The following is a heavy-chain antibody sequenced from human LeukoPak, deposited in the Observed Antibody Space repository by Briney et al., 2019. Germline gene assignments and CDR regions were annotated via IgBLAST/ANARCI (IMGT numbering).Heavy chain of an antibody. Sequence: GGSLRLSCAASGFTFSSYAMSWVRQAPGKGLEWVSAISGSGGSTYYADSVKGRFTISRDNAANSLYLRMNSLTDEDTGVYYCARGHDTSWYYFDSWGQGTMVTVSS. CDR3: ARGHDTSWYYFDS. D-gene: IGHD2-2*01. CDR2: ISGSGGST. CDR1: GFTFSSYA. V-gene: IGHV3-23*01. J-gene: IGHJ4*02.